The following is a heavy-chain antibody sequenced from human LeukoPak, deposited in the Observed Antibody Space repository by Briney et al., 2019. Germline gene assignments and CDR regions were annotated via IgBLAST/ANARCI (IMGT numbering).Heavy chain of an antibody. CDR2: ISSSGSTI. D-gene: IGHD3-22*01. V-gene: IGHV3-48*04. CDR3: ARDRYYYDSSGNYRYWYFDL. J-gene: IGHJ2*01. CDR1: GFTFSNNW. Sequence: GGSLRLSCAASGFTFSNNWMHWVRQAPGKGLEWVSYISSSGSTIYYADSLKGRFTISRDNAKNSLYLQMNSLRAEDTAVYYCARDRYYYDSSGNYRYWYFDLWGRGTLVTVSS.